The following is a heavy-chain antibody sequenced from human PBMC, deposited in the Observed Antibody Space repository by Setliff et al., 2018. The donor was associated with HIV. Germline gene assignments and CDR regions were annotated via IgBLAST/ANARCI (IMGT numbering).Heavy chain of an antibody. CDR2: INPGSGAT. CDR1: GHSFTTYF. J-gene: IGHJ4*02. V-gene: IGHV1-46*01. CDR3: ARDGYYYGSGSYSSFDY. D-gene: IGHD3-10*01. Sequence: AASVKVSCKASGHSFTTYFLHWVRQAPGQGLEWMGMINPGSGATIYAQRFQGRLTMTRDTSTSTVYMELSSLRSDDTAVYYCARDGYYYGSGSYSSFDYWGQGTLVTVSS.